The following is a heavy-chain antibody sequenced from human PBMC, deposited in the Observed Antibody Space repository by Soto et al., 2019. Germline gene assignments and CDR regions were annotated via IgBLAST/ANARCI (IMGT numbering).Heavy chain of an antibody. CDR1: GYSLTSYW. CDR3: AGTSTPYSYGMAV. Sequence: GACLKMSCKGSGYSLTSYWIGCVRQMPGKGLEWMGIIYPGDSDTRYSPSFQGQVTISADKSISTAYLQWSSLKASDTAMYYCAGTSTPYSYGMAVWGQGTTVPVSS. V-gene: IGHV5-51*03. CDR2: IYPGDSDT. J-gene: IGHJ6*02.